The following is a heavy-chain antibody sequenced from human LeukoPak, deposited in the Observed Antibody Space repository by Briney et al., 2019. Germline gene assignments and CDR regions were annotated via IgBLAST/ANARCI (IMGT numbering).Heavy chain of an antibody. Sequence: GGSLRLSCAGSDFSFITYAMSWVRQAPGKGLEWVSTITGRGDATYYADSVKGRFTISRDNSKNTLYLQMNSLRADDTAVYHCARDSSMLRGPLVIYYFDFWGQGTLVTVSS. CDR1: DFSFITYA. J-gene: IGHJ4*02. CDR2: ITGRGDAT. V-gene: IGHV3-23*01. D-gene: IGHD3-10*01. CDR3: ARDSSMLRGPLVIYYFDF.